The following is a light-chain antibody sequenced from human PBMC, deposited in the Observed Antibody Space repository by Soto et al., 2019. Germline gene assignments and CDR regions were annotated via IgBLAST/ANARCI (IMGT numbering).Light chain of an antibody. CDR3: QQYNNWPPLT. V-gene: IGKV3-15*01. Sequence: TVMTQSPATLSVSPGERATLSCRASQSVSNHLAWYQQKPGRAPRLLIYGASTRATGVPARFSGSGSGTEFTLTISSRRSEDFAVYYCQQYNNWPPLTFGGGTKVEIK. CDR1: QSVSNH. CDR2: GAS. J-gene: IGKJ4*01.